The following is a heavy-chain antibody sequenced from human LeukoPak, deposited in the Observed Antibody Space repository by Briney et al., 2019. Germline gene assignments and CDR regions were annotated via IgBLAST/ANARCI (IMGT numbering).Heavy chain of an antibody. Sequence: GGSLRLSCAASGFTFSSYSMNWVRQAPGKGLEWVANIKQDGSEKYYVDSVKGRFTISRDNAKNSLYLQMNSLRAEDTAVYYCARSITMVRGVSWGQGTLVTVSS. D-gene: IGHD3-10*01. V-gene: IGHV3-7*01. CDR2: IKQDGSEK. CDR1: GFTFSSYS. CDR3: ARSITMVRGVS. J-gene: IGHJ4*02.